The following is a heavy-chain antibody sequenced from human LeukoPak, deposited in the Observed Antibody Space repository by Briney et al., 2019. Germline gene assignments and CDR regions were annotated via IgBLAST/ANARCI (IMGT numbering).Heavy chain of an antibody. J-gene: IGHJ3*02. CDR2: IYPGDSDT. D-gene: IGHD6-19*01. CDR1: EYRFNSYW. CDR3: ATGYGSGRGAFDI. V-gene: IGHV5-51*01. Sequence: GESLKISCKGSEYRFNSYWISWVRQMPGKGLEWMGIIYPGDSDTRYSPSFQGQVTISADKSIGTAYLQWSSLKASDTAMYYCATGYGSGRGAFDIWGQGTMVTVSS.